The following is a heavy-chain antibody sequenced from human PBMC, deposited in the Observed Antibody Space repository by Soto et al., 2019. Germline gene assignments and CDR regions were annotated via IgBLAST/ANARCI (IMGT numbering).Heavy chain of an antibody. D-gene: IGHD1-1*01. CDR3: ARDTDSDTWNDPFDY. CDR1: GFLFDDFA. Sequence: VESGGGLVQPGRSLRLSCAASGFLFDDFAMHWFRQAPGKGLEWVSGISWNSGSTDYAASVKGRFIISRDNARNSLYLQMNSLRPEDTALYYCARDTDSDTWNDPFDYWGQGALVIVS. J-gene: IGHJ4*02. V-gene: IGHV3-9*01. CDR2: ISWNSGST.